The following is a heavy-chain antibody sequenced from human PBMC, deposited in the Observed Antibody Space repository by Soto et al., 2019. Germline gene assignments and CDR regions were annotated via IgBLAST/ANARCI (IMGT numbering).Heavy chain of an antibody. D-gene: IGHD6-19*01. CDR1: GYTFKNYG. V-gene: IGHV1-18*01. Sequence: QVQLVQSGPEVKNPGASVKVSCKASGYTFKNYGIKWVRQAPGQGLEWVGWITTYNGNRYSAEKFQGRDTMTTDTSTSTPYMELRSLTADDTGVYYCARDAQPKGVAADGASDYWGQGTLVTVSS. CDR2: ITTYNGNR. J-gene: IGHJ4*02. CDR3: ARDAQPKGVAADGASDY.